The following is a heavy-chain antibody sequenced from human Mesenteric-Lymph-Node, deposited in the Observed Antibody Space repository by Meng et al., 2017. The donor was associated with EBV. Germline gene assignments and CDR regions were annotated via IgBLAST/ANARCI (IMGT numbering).Heavy chain of an antibody. V-gene: IGHV6-1*01. J-gene: IGHJ2*01. CDR3: ARGATSVFDL. CDR2: TYYRSKWYN. Sequence: QVQLQHSGPGLVKPSQTLSLTCFISGDSVSSSSAAWTWIRQSPSRGLEWLGRTYYRSKWYNDYAVFVKSRITINPDTSKNQFSLQLNSVTPEDTAVYYCARGATSVFDLRGRGTMVTVS. CDR1: GDSVSSSSAA.